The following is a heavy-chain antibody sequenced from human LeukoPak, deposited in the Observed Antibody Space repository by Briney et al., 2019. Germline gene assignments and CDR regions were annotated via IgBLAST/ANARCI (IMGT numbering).Heavy chain of an antibody. Sequence: GGSLRLSCAASGFTFSSYSMNWVRQAPGKGLEWVSAISGSGVATYYADSVKGRFTISRDNSKNTLYLQMNSLRAGDTAVYYCAKGNYDFWSGYPGLSYFDYWGQGTLVTVSS. J-gene: IGHJ4*02. V-gene: IGHV3-23*01. D-gene: IGHD3-3*01. CDR1: GFTFSSYS. CDR2: ISGSGVAT. CDR3: AKGNYDFWSGYPGLSYFDY.